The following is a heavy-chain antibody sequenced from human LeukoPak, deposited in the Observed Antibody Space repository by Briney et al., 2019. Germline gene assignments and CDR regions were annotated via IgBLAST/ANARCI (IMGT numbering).Heavy chain of an antibody. V-gene: IGHV1-18*01. Sequence: ASVKVSCKASGYTFTSYGISWVRQAPGQGLEWMGWISAYNGNTNYAQKLQGRVTMTTDTSTSTAYMELRSLRSDDTAVYYCARDHRVLAADVLLWFGELVSGMDVWGQGTTVTVSS. D-gene: IGHD3-10*01. CDR2: ISAYNGNT. CDR1: GYTFTSYG. J-gene: IGHJ6*02. CDR3: ARDHRVLAADVLLWFGELVSGMDV.